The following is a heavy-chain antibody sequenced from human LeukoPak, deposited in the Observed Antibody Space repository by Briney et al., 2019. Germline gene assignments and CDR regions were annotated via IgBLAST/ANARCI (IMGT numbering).Heavy chain of an antibody. CDR2: IHNSRGT. Sequence: LRLSCTASGFTFDGYGMSWIRQHPGKGLEWIGSIHNSRGTSYNPSLESRLTISLDTSENQFFLKMSSVTAADTAMYYCGKVGGNSNSWGQGTLVTVSS. J-gene: IGHJ5*02. V-gene: IGHV4-31*02. CDR3: GKVGGNSNS. CDR1: GFTFDGYG. D-gene: IGHD4-23*01.